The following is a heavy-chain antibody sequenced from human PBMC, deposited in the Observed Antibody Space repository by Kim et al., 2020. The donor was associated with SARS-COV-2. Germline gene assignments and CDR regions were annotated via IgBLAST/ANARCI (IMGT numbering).Heavy chain of an antibody. D-gene: IGHD3-10*01. J-gene: IGHJ5*02. CDR1: GGSLNIRTYY. Sequence: SETLSLTCTVSGGSLNIRTYYWGWIRQPPGKGLEWIGSVSYGGTTFYNPSLNSRVTISIETSESQFSLELKSVTVADTAIYYCARRSRYGHYCFDPWGQGTLVTVPS. CDR3: ARRSRYGHYCFDP. V-gene: IGHV4-39*01. CDR2: VSYGGTT.